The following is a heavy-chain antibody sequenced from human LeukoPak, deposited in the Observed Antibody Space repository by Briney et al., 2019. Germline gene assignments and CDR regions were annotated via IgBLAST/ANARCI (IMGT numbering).Heavy chain of an antibody. Sequence: GASVKVSCKASGYTFTGYGISWVRQAPGQGLEWMGWISAYNGNTNYAQKLQGRVTMTTDTSTSTAYMELRSLRSDDTAVYYCARAMEPGGGGYYYYMDVWGKGTTVTVSS. D-gene: IGHD3-16*01. CDR2: ISAYNGNT. CDR1: GYTFTGYG. CDR3: ARAMEPGGGGYYYYMDV. V-gene: IGHV1-18*01. J-gene: IGHJ6*03.